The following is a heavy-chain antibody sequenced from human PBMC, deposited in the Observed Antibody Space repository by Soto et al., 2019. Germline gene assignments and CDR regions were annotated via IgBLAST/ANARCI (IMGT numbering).Heavy chain of an antibody. CDR1: GGSISSGGYY. J-gene: IGHJ5*02. V-gene: IGHV4-31*03. D-gene: IGHD6-19*01. CDR3: ASHGEYSSGWGTPFDP. CDR2: IYYSGST. Sequence: QVQLQESGPGLVKPSQTLSLTCTVSGGSISSGGYYWSWIRQHPGKGLEWIGYIYYSGSTYYNPSLKRRVTISVDTSKNQCSLKLSSVTAADTAVYYCASHGEYSSGWGTPFDPWGQGTLVTVSS.